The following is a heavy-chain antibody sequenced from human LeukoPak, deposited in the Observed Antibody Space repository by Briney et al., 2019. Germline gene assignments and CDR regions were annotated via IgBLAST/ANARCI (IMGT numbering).Heavy chain of an antibody. CDR2: IYYSGST. V-gene: IGHV4-39*02. J-gene: IGHJ4*02. CDR1: GGSISSSSYY. D-gene: IGHD1-26*01. CDR3: ARDWGEAIGELPDY. Sequence: SETLSLTCTVSGGSISSSSYYWGWIRQPPRKGLEWIGSIYYSGSTYYNPSLKSRVTISVDTSKNQFSLKLSSVTAADTAVYYCARDWGEAIGELPDYWGQGTLVTVSS.